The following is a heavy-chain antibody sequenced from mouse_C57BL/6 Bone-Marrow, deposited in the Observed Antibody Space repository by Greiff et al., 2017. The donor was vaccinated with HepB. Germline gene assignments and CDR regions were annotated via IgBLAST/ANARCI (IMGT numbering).Heavy chain of an antibody. CDR3: ARGYYSNYTYYFDY. CDR1: GFNIKDDY. Sequence: EVQLQQSGAELVRPGASVKLSCTASGFNIKDDYMHWVKQRPEQGLEWIGWIDPENGDTEYASKFQGKATITADTSSNTAYMQLSSLTSEDSAVYYCARGYYSNYTYYFDYWGQGTTLTVSS. J-gene: IGHJ2*01. V-gene: IGHV14-4*01. CDR2: IDPENGDT. D-gene: IGHD2-5*01.